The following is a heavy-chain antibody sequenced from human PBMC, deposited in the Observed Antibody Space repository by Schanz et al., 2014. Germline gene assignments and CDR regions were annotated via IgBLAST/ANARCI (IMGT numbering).Heavy chain of an antibody. V-gene: IGHV1-3*01. D-gene: IGHD3-22*01. Sequence: QVQLVQSGGEVKKPGASVKVSCKASGYTFTSYSIHWVRQAPGQGLEWMGWINVGNGNMKYSQKFQGRVTITRDTSASTAYMELSSLRSEDTAVYYCAREVGLYDRGWFDPWGQGTLVTVSS. J-gene: IGHJ5*02. CDR1: GYTFTSYS. CDR2: INVGNGNM. CDR3: AREVGLYDRGWFDP.